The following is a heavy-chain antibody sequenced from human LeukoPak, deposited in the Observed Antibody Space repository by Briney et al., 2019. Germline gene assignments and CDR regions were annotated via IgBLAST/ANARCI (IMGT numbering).Heavy chain of an antibody. CDR2: INAGNGNT. CDR1: GYTFTSYA. Sequence: ASVKVSCKASGYTFTSYAMHWVRQAPGQRLEWMGWINAGNGNTKYSQEFQGRVTITGDTSASTAYMELSSLRSEDMAVYYCARSLGWTALTNELQPEFDYWGQGTLVTVSS. CDR3: ARSLGWTALTNELQPEFDY. D-gene: IGHD1-7*01. V-gene: IGHV1-3*03. J-gene: IGHJ4*02.